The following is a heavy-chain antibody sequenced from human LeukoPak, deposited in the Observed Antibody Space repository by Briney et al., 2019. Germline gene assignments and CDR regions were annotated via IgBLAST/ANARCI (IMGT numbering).Heavy chain of an antibody. J-gene: IGHJ5*02. CDR1: GFTFSSYW. CDR3: AKSKEDCCGSFDP. D-gene: IGHD2-15*01. V-gene: IGHV3-74*01. Sequence: PGGSLRLSCAASGFTFSSYWMHWVRQAPGKGLVWVSRINSDGSSTSYADSVKGRFTISRDNAKNTLYLQMNSLRVEDTAVYYCAKSKEDCCGSFDPWGQGTLVTVSS. CDR2: INSDGSST.